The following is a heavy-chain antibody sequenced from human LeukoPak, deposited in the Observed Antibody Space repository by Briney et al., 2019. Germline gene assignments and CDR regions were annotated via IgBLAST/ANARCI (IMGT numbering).Heavy chain of an antibody. CDR3: ARSSRELGGYAPWELMPPFDY. J-gene: IGHJ4*02. CDR2: MNPNSGNT. Sequence: VASVKVSCKASGYTFTSYDINWVRQATGQGLEWMGWMNPNSGNTGYAQKFQGRVTITRNTSISTAYMELSSLRSEDTAVYYCARSSRELGGYAPWELMPPFDYWGQGTLVTVSS. V-gene: IGHV1-8*03. D-gene: IGHD1-7*01. CDR1: GYTFTSYD.